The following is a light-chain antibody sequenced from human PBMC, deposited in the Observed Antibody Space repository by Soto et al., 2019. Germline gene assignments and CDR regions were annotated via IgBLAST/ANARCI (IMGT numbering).Light chain of an antibody. V-gene: IGKV3-20*01. CDR3: HQYGGSPTWT. CDR1: QSVSSSY. CDR2: GAS. Sequence: EIVLTQSPGTLSLSPGERATLSCRASQSVSSSYLAWYQQKPGQAPRLLMYGASSRATGIPDRFSGSRSGTDFSLTISRLEPEDFAVYYCHQYGGSPTWTFGQGTKVENK. J-gene: IGKJ1*01.